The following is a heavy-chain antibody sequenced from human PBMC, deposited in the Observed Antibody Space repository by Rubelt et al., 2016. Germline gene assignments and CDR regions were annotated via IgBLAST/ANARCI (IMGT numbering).Heavy chain of an antibody. J-gene: IGHJ6*02. CDR2: IDWDDDK. CDR3: ARILSVAGTNATYYYYYGMDV. V-gene: IGHV2-70*15. Sequence: QVTLRESGPALVKPTQTLTPTCTFSGFSLSTSGMCVSWIRQPPGKALEWLARIDWDDDKYYSTSLKTRLTISKDTSKNQVVLTMTNMDPVDTATYYCARILSVAGTNATYYYYYGMDVWGQGTTVTVSS. CDR1: GFSLSTSGMC. D-gene: IGHD6-19*01.